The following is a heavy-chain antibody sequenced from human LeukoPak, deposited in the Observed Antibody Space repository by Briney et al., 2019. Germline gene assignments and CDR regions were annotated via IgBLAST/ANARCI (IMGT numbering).Heavy chain of an antibody. D-gene: IGHD3-10*01. CDR3: ARDSTYYYDSGSSGPHYFDN. Sequence: GGSLRLSCAASGSTFSNYAMHWVRQAPGKGLEWVSLISSGGTYEYYADSVKGRFTISRDNSKNTLYLQLNSLRAEDTAVYYCARDSTYYYDSGSSGPHYFDNWGQGILVTVSS. V-gene: IGHV3-30*01. CDR2: ISSGGTYE. J-gene: IGHJ4*02. CDR1: GSTFSNYA.